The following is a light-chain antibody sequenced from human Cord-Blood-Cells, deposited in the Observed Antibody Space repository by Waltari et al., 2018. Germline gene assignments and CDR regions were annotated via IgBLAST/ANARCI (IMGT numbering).Light chain of an antibody. CDR3: QQANSFPYT. CDR1: QGISRW. Sequence: DIQMTQSPSSVSASVGDRVTLTCRASQGISRWLAWYQQKPGNAPKLLIYAASSLQSGVPSRFSGSGSGTDFTLTISSLQPEDFATYYCQQANSFPYTFGQGTKLEIK. V-gene: IGKV1-12*01. J-gene: IGKJ2*01. CDR2: AAS.